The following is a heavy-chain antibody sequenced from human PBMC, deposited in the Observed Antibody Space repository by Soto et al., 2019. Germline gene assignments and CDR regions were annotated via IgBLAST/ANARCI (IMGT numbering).Heavy chain of an antibody. J-gene: IGHJ4*02. V-gene: IGHV3-30-3*01. CDR1: GFTFSANA. CDR3: ERDKIKGAPEYLGS. Sequence: QEQLVESGGDVVQPGRSLTLSCAASGFTFSANAMHWVRQAPGKGLEWVAVIAYDGTIKIYRDSVKGRFTISRDDSKSPLYMKINSLRPEGTAVYYCERDKIKGAPEYLGSWGQGTLVTVSS. D-gene: IGHD1-26*01. CDR2: IAYDGTIK.